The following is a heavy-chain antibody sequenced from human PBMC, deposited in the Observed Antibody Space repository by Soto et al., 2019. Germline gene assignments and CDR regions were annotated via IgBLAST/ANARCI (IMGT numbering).Heavy chain of an antibody. CDR3: ARGGSGSDWDYYGMDV. Sequence: EVQLVESGGGLVQPGGSLRLSCAGSALTASKNYMSCVRQPPGKGLEWVSVIYSGGTTYYADSVKDRFSISRDNSKSTLYLQMDNLRAGDTAVYYCARGGSGSDWDYYGMDVWGQGTTVTVSS. V-gene: IGHV3-66*01. D-gene: IGHD3-10*01. CDR1: ALTASKNY. J-gene: IGHJ6*02. CDR2: IYSGGTT.